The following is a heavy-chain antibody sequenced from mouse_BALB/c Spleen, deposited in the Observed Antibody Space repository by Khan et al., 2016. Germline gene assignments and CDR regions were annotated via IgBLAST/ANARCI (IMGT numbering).Heavy chain of an antibody. Sequence: VQLKESGAELVKPGASVKLSCTASGFNIKDTYMHWVKQRPEQGLEWIGRIDPANGNTKYDPKFQGKATITADTSSNTAYLQLSSLTSEDTAVYYCASHGNYYAMDYWGQGTSVTVSS. CDR1: GFNIKDTY. J-gene: IGHJ4*01. CDR3: ASHGNYYAMDY. CDR2: IDPANGNT. D-gene: IGHD2-1*01. V-gene: IGHV14-3*02.